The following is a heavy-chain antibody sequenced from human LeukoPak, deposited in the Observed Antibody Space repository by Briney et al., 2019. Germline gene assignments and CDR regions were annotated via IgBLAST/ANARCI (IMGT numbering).Heavy chain of an antibody. Sequence: PGGSLRLSCAASGFTFSSYSMNWVRQAPGKGLEWVSYISSSSSTIYYADSVKGRFTISRDNAKNSLYPQMNSLRAEDTAVYYCARRVRYYYGSGSSNWFDPWGQGTLVTVSS. V-gene: IGHV3-48*01. CDR1: GFTFSSYS. CDR2: ISSSSSTI. D-gene: IGHD3-10*01. CDR3: ARRVRYYYGSGSSNWFDP. J-gene: IGHJ5*02.